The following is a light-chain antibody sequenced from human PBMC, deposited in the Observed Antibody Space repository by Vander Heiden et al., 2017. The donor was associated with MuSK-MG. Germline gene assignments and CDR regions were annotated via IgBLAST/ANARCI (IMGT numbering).Light chain of an antibody. V-gene: IGKV3-20*01. CDR1: ERVSSTY. CDR2: GAS. Sequence: ELVLTQSPGILSLSPGERASLSCRASERVSSTYLAWYQQKPGQSPRLLMSGASSRATGTPDRFSGSGSGTDFTLTISGLEPEDFAVYYCQRYGRSPLTFGGGTKLE. CDR3: QRYGRSPLT. J-gene: IGKJ4*01.